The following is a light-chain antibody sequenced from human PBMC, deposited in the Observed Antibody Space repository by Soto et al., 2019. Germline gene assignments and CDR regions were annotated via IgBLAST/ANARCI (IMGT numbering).Light chain of an antibody. CDR3: QQRSNWPLGYT. V-gene: IGKV3-11*01. Sequence: EIVLTQSPATLSLSPGERATLSCRASQSVSNYLAWYQQKPGQAPGLLIYDASNRATGIPARFSGSGSGTDFTLTISSLEPEDFAVYYCQQRSNWPLGYTFGQGTKLEIK. CDR2: DAS. J-gene: IGKJ2*01. CDR1: QSVSNY.